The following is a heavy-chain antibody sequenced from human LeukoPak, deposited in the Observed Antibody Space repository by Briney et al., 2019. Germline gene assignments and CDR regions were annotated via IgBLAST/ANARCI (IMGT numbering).Heavy chain of an antibody. V-gene: IGHV4-34*01. CDR2: IHHSGST. CDR1: GFNFDDYA. Sequence: GSLRLSCAASGFNFDDYAMSWVRQAPGKGLEWIGEIHHSGSTNYNPSLKSRVTISVDKSENQFSLKLTSVTAADTAVCYCARPYYYFIDVWGRGTTVTVSS. CDR3: ARPYYYFIDV. J-gene: IGHJ6*03.